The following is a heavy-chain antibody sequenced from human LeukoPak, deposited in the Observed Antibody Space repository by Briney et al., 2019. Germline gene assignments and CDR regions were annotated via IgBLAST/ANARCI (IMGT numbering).Heavy chain of an antibody. J-gene: IGHJ4*02. CDR1: GFTFSDHY. V-gene: IGHV3-72*01. Sequence: GGSLRLSCAASGFTFSDHYMDWVRQAPGKWLEWVGRTRNKANSYTTEYAASVKGRFTISRDDSKNSLYLQMNSLKTEDTAVYYCARERSGSYYYFDYWGQGTLVTVSS. CDR2: TRNKANSYTT. CDR3: ARERSGSYYYFDY. D-gene: IGHD1-26*01.